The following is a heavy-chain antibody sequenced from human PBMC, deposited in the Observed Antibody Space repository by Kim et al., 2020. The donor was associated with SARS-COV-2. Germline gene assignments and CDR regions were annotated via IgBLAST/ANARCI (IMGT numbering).Heavy chain of an antibody. V-gene: IGHV4-39*07. CDR1: GGSISSSSYY. J-gene: IGHJ4*02. CDR2: IYYSGST. CDR3: ASRDYGGNTYYFDY. Sequence: SETLSLTCTVSGGSISSSSYYWGWIRQPPGKGLEWIGSIYYSGSTYYNPSLKSRVTISVDTSKNQFSLKLSSVTAADTAVYYCASRDYGGNTYYFDYWGQGTLVTVSS. D-gene: IGHD4-17*01.